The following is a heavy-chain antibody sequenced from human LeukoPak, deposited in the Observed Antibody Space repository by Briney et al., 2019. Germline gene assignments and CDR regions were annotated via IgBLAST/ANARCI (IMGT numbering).Heavy chain of an antibody. V-gene: IGHV3-72*01. Sequence: GGSLRLSCAASGFTFSDHYMDWVRQAPGKGLEWVGRSRNKANTYTTEYAASVKGRFTISRDDSKNSLYLQMNSLKTEDTAVYYCARTRVRSTSFDFDYWGQGTLVTVSS. J-gene: IGHJ4*02. CDR3: ARTRVRSTSFDFDY. D-gene: IGHD1-26*01. CDR1: GFTFSDHY. CDR2: SRNKANTYTT.